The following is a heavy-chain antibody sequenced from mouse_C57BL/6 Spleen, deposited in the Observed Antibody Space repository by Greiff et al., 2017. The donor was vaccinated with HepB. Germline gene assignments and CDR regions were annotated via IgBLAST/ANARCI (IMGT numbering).Heavy chain of an antibody. CDR1: GYTFTSYG. CDR2: IYPRSGNT. V-gene: IGHV1-81*01. J-gene: IGHJ4*01. CDR3: ARGSDYGSNVELGRYAMDY. Sequence: VQLQESGAELARPGASVKLSCKASGYTFTSYGISWVKQRTGQGLEWIGEIYPRSGNTYYNEKFKGKATLTADKSSSTAYMELRSLTSEDSAVYFCARGSDYGSNVELGRYAMDYWGQGTSVTVSS. D-gene: IGHD1-1*01.